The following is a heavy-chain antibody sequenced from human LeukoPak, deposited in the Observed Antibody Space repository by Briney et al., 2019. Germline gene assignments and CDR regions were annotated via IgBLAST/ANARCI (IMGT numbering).Heavy chain of an antibody. CDR3: AASLWFGIYPDY. D-gene: IGHD3-10*01. Sequence: SETLSLTCGVYSGSFSGYYWTWFRQPPGRGLEWIGEFNHSWGAKYNPSLKSRATISVDTSKNHLSLSLNSVTAADTAVYYCAASLWFGIYPDYWGQGSLVTVSS. V-gene: IGHV4-34*01. CDR2: FNHSWGA. CDR1: SGSFSGYY. J-gene: IGHJ4*02.